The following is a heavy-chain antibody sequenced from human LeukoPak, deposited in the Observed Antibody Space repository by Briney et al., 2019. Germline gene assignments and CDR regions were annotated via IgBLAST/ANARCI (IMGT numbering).Heavy chain of an antibody. CDR3: ARVDSSGFPYYYYMDV. J-gene: IGHJ6*03. CDR1: GYSISSGYY. Sequence: SETLSLTCTVSGYSISSGYYWGWIRQPPGKGLEWIGSIYYSGSTYYNPSLKSRVTISVDTSKNQFSLKLSSVTAADTAVYYCARVDSSGFPYYYYMDVWGKGTTVTVSS. D-gene: IGHD6-19*01. V-gene: IGHV4-38-2*02. CDR2: IYYSGST.